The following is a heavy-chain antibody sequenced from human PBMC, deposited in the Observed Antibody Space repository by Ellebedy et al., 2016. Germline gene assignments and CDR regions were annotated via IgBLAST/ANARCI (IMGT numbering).Heavy chain of an antibody. CDR2: ISGSGGST. CDR1: GFTFSSYA. Sequence: GESLKISXAASGFTFSSYAMSWVRQAPGKGLEWVSAISGSGGSTYYADSVKGRFTISRDNSKNTLCLQMNSLRAEDTAVYYCAKVEVERLIEYWGQGTLVTVSS. V-gene: IGHV3-23*01. D-gene: IGHD1-1*01. J-gene: IGHJ4*02. CDR3: AKVEVERLIEY.